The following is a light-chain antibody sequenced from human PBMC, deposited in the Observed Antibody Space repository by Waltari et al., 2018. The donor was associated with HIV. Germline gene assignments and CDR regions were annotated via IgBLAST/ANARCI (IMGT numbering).Light chain of an antibody. CDR2: QDS. Sequence: SYELTQPPSVSVSQGQTASITCSGDKLGDKYACWYQQKPGQSPVLVIYQDSKRPSGLPERFSGSNSGNTAPLTISATQAMDEADYYCQAWDSSTVVFGGGTKLTVL. CDR3: QAWDSSTVV. J-gene: IGLJ2*01. V-gene: IGLV3-1*01. CDR1: KLGDKY.